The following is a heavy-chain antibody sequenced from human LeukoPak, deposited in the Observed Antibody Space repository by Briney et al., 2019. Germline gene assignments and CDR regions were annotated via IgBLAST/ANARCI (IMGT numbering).Heavy chain of an antibody. CDR3: ARKRGVGVDTNALEM. D-gene: IGHD3-3*01. J-gene: IGHJ3*02. V-gene: IGHV1-2*02. CDR2: ISPDSDEK. Sequence: ASVKVSFKASGYTFSDYYMHWVRQAPAQGLEWMAWISPDSDEKKYAQKFQGRVTMTRDTSITTAYMELSRLTSDDTAVYYCARKRGVGVDTNALEMWGQGTMVTVSS. CDR1: GYTFSDYY.